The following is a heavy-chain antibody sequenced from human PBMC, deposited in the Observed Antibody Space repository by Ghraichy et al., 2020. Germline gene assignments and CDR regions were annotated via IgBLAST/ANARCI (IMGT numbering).Heavy chain of an antibody. Sequence: SLNISCAASGVSVSSNQMAWVRQAPGKGLEWVSILYSDGSGFYADTVRGRFTISRDESKNTLYLQMNSLRAEDTAVYYCARDRRYCGNNCYLYYYYGMDLWGRGTTVTVSS. D-gene: IGHD2-21*01. CDR1: GVSVSSNQ. CDR2: LYSDGSG. V-gene: IGHV3-53*01. J-gene: IGHJ6*02. CDR3: ARDRRYCGNNCYLYYYYGMDL.